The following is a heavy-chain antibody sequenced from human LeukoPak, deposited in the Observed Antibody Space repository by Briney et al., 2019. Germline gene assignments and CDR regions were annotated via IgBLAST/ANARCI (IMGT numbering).Heavy chain of an antibody. CDR1: GYSFTSYW. CDR2: IYPGDSDT. V-gene: IGHV5-51*01. Sequence: GESLKISCKGSGYSFTSYWIGWVRQMPGKGLEWMGIIYPGDSDTRYSPSFQGQVTISADKSISTAYLQWSSLKASGTAMYYCARQWELLGDAFDIWGQGTMVTVSS. J-gene: IGHJ3*02. CDR3: ARQWELLGDAFDI. D-gene: IGHD1-26*01.